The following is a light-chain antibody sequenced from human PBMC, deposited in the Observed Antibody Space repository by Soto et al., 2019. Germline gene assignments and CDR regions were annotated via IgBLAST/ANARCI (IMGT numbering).Light chain of an antibody. CDR1: QGITSR. CDR2: AAS. CDR3: QQYNNCPFT. Sequence: DIEMTQSPASVSVSVGDRVTITCRASQGITSRLAWYQQKPGKAPMLLIYAASIRETGIPSRFSGSRSVTDFTLTISSLQPDDVAVYYCQQYNNCPFTFGRGTKVEI. V-gene: IGKV1-12*01. J-gene: IGKJ4*01.